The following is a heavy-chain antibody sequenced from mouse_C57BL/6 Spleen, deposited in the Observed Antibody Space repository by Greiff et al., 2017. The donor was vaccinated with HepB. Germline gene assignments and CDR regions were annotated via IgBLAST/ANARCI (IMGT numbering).Heavy chain of an antibody. CDR1: GYTFTSYW. Sequence: QVQLQQPGAELVRPGSSVKLSCKASGYTFTSYWMHWVKQRPIQGLEWIGNIDPSDSETHYNQKFKDKATLTVDKSSSTAYMQRSSLTSEDSAVYYCARTELRDYFDYWGQGTTLTVSS. D-gene: IGHD3-1*01. V-gene: IGHV1-52*01. J-gene: IGHJ2*01. CDR2: IDPSDSET. CDR3: ARTELRDYFDY.